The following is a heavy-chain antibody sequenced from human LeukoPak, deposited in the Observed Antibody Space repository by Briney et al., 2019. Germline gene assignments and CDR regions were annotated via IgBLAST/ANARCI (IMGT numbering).Heavy chain of an antibody. CDR3: AKDRRWPGYYFDY. CDR2: ISGSGGST. V-gene: IGHV3-23*01. Sequence: GASLRLSCAASGFTFSSYAMSWVRQAPGKGLEWVSAISGSGGSTYYADSVKGRFTISRDNSKNTLYLQMNSLRAEDTAVYYCAKDRRWPGYYFDYWGQGTLVTVSS. CDR1: GFTFSSYA. D-gene: IGHD5-24*01. J-gene: IGHJ4*02.